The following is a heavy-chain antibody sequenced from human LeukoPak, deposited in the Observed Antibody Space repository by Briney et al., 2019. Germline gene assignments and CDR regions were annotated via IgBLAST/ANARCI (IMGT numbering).Heavy chain of an antibody. CDR1: GYTFTSYG. D-gene: IGHD3-10*01. Sequence: ASVKVSCKASGYTFTSYGISWVRQAPGQGLEWMGCISAYNGNTNYAQKLQGRVTMTTDTSTSTANMELRSLRSDDTAVYYCARFRAGVGEPYGDYWGQGTLVTVSS. J-gene: IGHJ4*02. CDR3: ARFRAGVGEPYGDY. V-gene: IGHV1-18*01. CDR2: ISAYNGNT.